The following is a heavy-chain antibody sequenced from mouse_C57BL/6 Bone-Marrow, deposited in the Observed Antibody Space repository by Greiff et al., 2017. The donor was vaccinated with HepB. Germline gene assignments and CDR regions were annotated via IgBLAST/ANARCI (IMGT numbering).Heavy chain of an antibody. CDR2: IDPSDSYT. D-gene: IGHD3-2*02. J-gene: IGHJ2*01. CDR3: AMRRLRLPYYFDD. CDR1: GYTFTSYW. Sequence: QVQLQQPGAELVMPGASVKLSCKASGYTFTSYWMHWVKQRPGQGLEWIGEIDPSDSYTNYNQKFKGKSTLTVDKSSSTAYMQLSSLTSEDSAVYYCAMRRLRLPYYFDDWGQGTTLTVSS. V-gene: IGHV1-69*01.